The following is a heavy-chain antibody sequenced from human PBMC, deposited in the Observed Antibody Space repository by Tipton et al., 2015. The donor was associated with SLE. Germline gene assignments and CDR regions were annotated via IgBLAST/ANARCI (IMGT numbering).Heavy chain of an antibody. CDR3: ARVEDDYGDPGWFDP. CDR2: IYYSGTT. J-gene: IGHJ5*02. CDR1: GGSISSSRYY. D-gene: IGHD4-17*01. V-gene: IGHV4-39*07. Sequence: LRLSCTVSGGSISSSRYYWGWIRQPPGKGLEWIGSIYYSGTTYYNPSLKSRVTISVDTSKNQFSLRLSSVTAADTAVYYCARVEDDYGDPGWFDPWGQGTLVTVSS.